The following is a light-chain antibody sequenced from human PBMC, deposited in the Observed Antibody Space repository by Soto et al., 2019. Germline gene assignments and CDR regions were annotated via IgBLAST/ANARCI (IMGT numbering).Light chain of an antibody. V-gene: IGKV3-15*01. CDR3: QHYNDWPRT. CDR2: GAS. J-gene: IGKJ4*01. Sequence: EIVMTQSPGTLSVSPGERATLSCRASQSVNSNLAWYQQKPGQAPRILIYGASTRATAIPARFSGSGSGTEFTLTISSLQSEDYAVYYCQHYNDWPRTFGGGTKVDIK. CDR1: QSVNSN.